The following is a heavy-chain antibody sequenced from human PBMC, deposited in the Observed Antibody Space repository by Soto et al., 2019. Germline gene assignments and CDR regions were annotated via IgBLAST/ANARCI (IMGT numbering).Heavy chain of an antibody. Sequence: GASVKVSCKTSGYPFTNYYIHWVRQAPGQGLEWLGMINPYNGDTTYGQKFQGRVTLTRDTSTTTAYMELSSLTSADTAIYFCARDFATLTKDHWGQGTLVTVSS. J-gene: IGHJ4*02. CDR1: GYPFTNYY. D-gene: IGHD3-16*01. CDR3: ARDFATLTKDH. CDR2: INPYNGDT. V-gene: IGHV1-2*02.